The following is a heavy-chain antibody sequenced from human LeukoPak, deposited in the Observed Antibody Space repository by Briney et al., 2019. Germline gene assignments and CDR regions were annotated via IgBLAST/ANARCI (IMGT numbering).Heavy chain of an antibody. CDR1: GGSISSYY. CDR3: ARHNPSAYCGDDCYYNWFDP. Sequence: SETLSLTCTVSGGSISSYYWSWIRQPPGKGLEWIGYIYYSGSTNYNPSLKSRVTISVDTSKNQFSLKLSSVTAADTAVYYCARHNPSAYCGDDCYYNWFDPWGQGTLVTVSS. V-gene: IGHV4-59*08. CDR2: IYYSGST. J-gene: IGHJ5*02. D-gene: IGHD2-21*02.